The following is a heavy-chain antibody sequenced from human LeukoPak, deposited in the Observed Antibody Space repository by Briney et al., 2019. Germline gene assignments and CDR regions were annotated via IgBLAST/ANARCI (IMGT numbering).Heavy chain of an antibody. CDR2: FYSGGST. V-gene: IGHV4-4*07. CDR1: GGSISSYY. CDR3: ARVVRTTVWSFDI. D-gene: IGHD4-17*01. J-gene: IGHJ3*02. Sequence: SETLSLTCTVSGGSISSYYWSWIRQPAGKGVEWIGRFYSGGSTDYNPSLKSRVTMSVDTSKNQFSLKLSSVTAADTAVYYCARVVRTTVWSFDIWGQGTMVTVSS.